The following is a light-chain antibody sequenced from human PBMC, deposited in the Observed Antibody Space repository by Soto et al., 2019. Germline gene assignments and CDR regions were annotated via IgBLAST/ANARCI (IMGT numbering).Light chain of an antibody. CDR3: QQYGSSPQT. CDR2: GAS. V-gene: IGKV3-20*01. J-gene: IGKJ2*01. Sequence: EIMLTQSPCTLSLSPGERATLTCRASQSVSSSYLAWYQQKPGQAPRLLIYGASSRATGIPDRFSGSGSGTDFTLTISSLEPEDFAVYYCQQYGSSPQTLGQGTKV. CDR1: QSVSSSY.